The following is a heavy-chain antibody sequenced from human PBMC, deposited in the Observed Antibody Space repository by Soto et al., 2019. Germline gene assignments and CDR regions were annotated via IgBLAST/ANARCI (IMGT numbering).Heavy chain of an antibody. V-gene: IGHV3-11*01. J-gene: IGHJ4*02. CDR1: GFTFSDYY. CDR3: ALAGYDSNYYAVTPLSAGHF. Sequence: QVQLVVSGGGLVKPGGSLRISCAASGFTFSDYYISWIRQAPGKGLEWVSYISSSGSIIYYADSVKGRFTISRDNAKNSLCLQLNSLRGEDTAVYYCALAGYDSNYYAVTPLSAGHFWGQGTLVTVSS. D-gene: IGHD4-4*01. CDR2: ISSSGSII.